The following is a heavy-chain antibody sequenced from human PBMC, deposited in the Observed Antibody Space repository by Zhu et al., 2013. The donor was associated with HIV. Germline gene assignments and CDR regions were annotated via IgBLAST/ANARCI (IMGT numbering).Heavy chain of an antibody. D-gene: IGHD6-25*01. CDR3: TRDRRPSESHGYHEH. Sequence: QVQLVQSGAEVKKPGSSVKVSCKASGGTFSSYTISWVRQAPGQGLEWMGRIIPILGIANYAQKFQGRVTITADKSTSTAYMELSSLRSEDTAVYYCTRDRRPSESHGYHEHWGQGTLVTVSS. J-gene: IGHJ4*02. CDR1: GGTFSSYT. CDR2: IIPILGIA. V-gene: IGHV1-69*08.